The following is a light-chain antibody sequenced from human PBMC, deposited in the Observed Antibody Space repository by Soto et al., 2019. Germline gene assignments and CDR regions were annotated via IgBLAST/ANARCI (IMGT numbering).Light chain of an antibody. J-gene: IGKJ1*01. CDR1: QDISNY. CDR2: AAS. Sequence: DIQMTQSPSSLSASVGDRVTITCRASQDISNYLAWYQQEPGKVPKLLIYAASTLQSGVPSRFSGSGSGTDFTLTISSLQPEDVATYYCQKYNSAPRTSGQGTKVEIK. CDR3: QKYNSAPRT. V-gene: IGKV1-27*01.